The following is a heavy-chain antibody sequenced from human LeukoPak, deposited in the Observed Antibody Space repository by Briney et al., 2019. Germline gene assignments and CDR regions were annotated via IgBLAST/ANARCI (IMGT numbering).Heavy chain of an antibody. D-gene: IGHD3-3*01. CDR1: GGSISSGGYY. J-gene: IGHJ4*02. V-gene: IGHV4-31*03. CDR3: ARMSGYFDY. CDR2: IYYSGCT. Sequence: SETLSLTCTVSGGSISSGGYYWSWIRQHPGKGLEWIGYIYYSGCTYYNPSVKRRVTISVDTSKNQFSLKLSSVTAADTAVYYCARMSGYFDYWGQGTLVTVSS.